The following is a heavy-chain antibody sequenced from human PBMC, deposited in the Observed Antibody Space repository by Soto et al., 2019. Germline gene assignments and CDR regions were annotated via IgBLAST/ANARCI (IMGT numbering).Heavy chain of an antibody. CDR1: GGSISSYY. CDR3: ARGGLYYYGSGSYYNDWFDP. Sequence: SETLSLTCTVSGGSISSYYWSWIRQPPGKGLEWIGYISYSGSTNYNPSLKSRVTISVDTSKNQFSLKVKSVTGADTAVYYCARGGLYYYGSGSYYNDWFDPWGQGTLVTVSS. V-gene: IGHV4-59*01. CDR2: ISYSGST. D-gene: IGHD3-10*01. J-gene: IGHJ5*02.